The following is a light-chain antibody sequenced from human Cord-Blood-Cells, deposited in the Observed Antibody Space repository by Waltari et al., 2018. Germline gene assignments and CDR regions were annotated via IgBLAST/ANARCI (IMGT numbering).Light chain of an antibody. CDR1: SSDVGGYNS. V-gene: IGLV2-14*01. J-gene: IGLJ2*01. CDR3: SSYTSSSTLV. CDR2: DVS. Sequence: QSALTQPASVSGSPGQSITISCTGTSSDVGGYNSVSWYQQHPGKAPKLMIYDVSTRPSGFSTRFSCSKSGNTASLTISGLPAEDEADYYCSSYTSSSTLVFGGGTKLTVL.